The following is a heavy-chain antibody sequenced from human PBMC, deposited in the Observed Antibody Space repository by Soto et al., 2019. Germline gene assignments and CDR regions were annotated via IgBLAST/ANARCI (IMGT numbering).Heavy chain of an antibody. CDR2: IYYSGST. J-gene: IGHJ4*02. CDR1: GGSISSYY. Sequence: PSETLSLTCTVSGGSISSYYWSWIRQPPGKGLEWIGYIYYSGSTNYNPSLKSRVTISVDTSKNQFSLKLSSVTAADTAVYYCARGRLLFFDYWGQGTLVTVSS. CDR3: ARGRLLFFDY. D-gene: IGHD2-21*02. V-gene: IGHV4-59*01.